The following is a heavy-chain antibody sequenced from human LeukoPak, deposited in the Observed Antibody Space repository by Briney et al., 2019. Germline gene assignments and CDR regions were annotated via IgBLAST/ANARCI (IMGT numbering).Heavy chain of an antibody. D-gene: IGHD5-24*01. J-gene: IGHJ4*02. CDR2: TNGDGSAT. V-gene: IGHV3-74*01. CDR1: GFTFRRHW. CDR3: AREEEMATNTDY. Sequence: GGSLRLSCAAPGFTFRRHWMHWVRQAPGKGLVWVSRTNGDGSATYYADSVKGRFSISRDNPKNTLYLHMHSLRADDTAVYYCAREEEMATNTDYWGQGTLVTVSS.